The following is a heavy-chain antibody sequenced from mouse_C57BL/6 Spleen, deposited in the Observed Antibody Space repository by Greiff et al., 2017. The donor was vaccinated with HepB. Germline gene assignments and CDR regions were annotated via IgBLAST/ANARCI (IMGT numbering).Heavy chain of an antibody. Sequence: QVQLQQSGPELVKPGASVKISCKASGYAFSSSWMNWVKQRPGKGLEWIGRIYPGDGDTNYNGKFKGKATLTADKSSSTAYMQLSSLTSEDSAVYFCARGGGWLLNYAMDYWGQGTSVTVSS. CDR3: ARGGGWLLNYAMDY. D-gene: IGHD2-3*01. CDR1: GYAFSSSW. J-gene: IGHJ4*01. V-gene: IGHV1-82*01. CDR2: IYPGDGDT.